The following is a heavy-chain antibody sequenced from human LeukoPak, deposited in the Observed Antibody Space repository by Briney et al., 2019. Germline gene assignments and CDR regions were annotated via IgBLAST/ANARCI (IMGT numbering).Heavy chain of an antibody. J-gene: IGHJ4*02. Sequence: GGSLRLSCAASGFTFSRYDMHWVRPATGKGLEWVSVIGTSGDTYYAGSVKGRFTISRENAKKTLYLQMNSLRAEDTAVYYCARPYAPLDYFDYWGQGTLVTVSS. V-gene: IGHV3-13*04. CDR3: ARPYAPLDYFDY. D-gene: IGHD3-16*01. CDR2: IGTSGDT. CDR1: GFTFSRYD.